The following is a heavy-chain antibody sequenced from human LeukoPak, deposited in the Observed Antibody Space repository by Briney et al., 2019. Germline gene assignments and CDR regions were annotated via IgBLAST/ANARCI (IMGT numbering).Heavy chain of an antibody. D-gene: IGHD2-2*01. J-gene: IGHJ5*02. CDR2: IYYSGST. CDR1: GGSISSYY. Sequence: SETLSLTCTVSGGSISSYYWSWIRQPPGKGPEWIGYIYYSGSTNYNPSLKSRVTISVDTSKNQFSLKLSSVTAADTAVYYCARASLGYCSSTSCYGAYWFDPWGQGTLVTVSS. V-gene: IGHV4-59*01. CDR3: ARASLGYCSSTSCYGAYWFDP.